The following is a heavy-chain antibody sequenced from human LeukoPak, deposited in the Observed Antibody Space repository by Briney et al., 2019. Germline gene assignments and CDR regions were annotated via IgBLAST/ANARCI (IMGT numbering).Heavy chain of an antibody. D-gene: IGHD6-19*01. Sequence: GGSLRLSCAASGFTFSSYEMNWVRQAPGKGLEWVSYISSSGTTIHYADSVKGRFTISRDNAKNSLYLQLNSLRVEDTAVYYCAKDIGSSGRYYFDYWGQGTLVTVSS. J-gene: IGHJ4*02. V-gene: IGHV3-48*03. CDR1: GFTFSSYE. CDR3: AKDIGSSGRYYFDY. CDR2: ISSSGTTI.